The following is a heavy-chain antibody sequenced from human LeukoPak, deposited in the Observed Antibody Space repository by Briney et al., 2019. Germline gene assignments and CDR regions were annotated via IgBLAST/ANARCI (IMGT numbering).Heavy chain of an antibody. V-gene: IGHV4-4*07. CDR1: GGSISSYY. CDR3: ARLRYDWLFFDN. Sequence: SETLSLTCTVSGGSISSYYWSWIRQPAGKGLEWIGRIYTSGSTNYNPSLKSRVTMSVDTSKNQFSLKLTSVTAADTAVYYCARLRYDWLFFDNWGQGTLVTVSS. D-gene: IGHD3-9*01. CDR2: IYTSGST. J-gene: IGHJ4*02.